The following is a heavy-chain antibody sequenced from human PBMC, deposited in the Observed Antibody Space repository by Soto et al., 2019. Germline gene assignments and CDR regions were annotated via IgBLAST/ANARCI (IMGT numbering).Heavy chain of an antibody. CDR1: GGSFSGYY. CDR3: ARRCCSADSCPPPRFNQYTKFYYYYMEV. D-gene: IGHD2-15*01. CDR2: INHRGST. Sequence: QVQLQQWGAGLWKPSETLSLTCAVYGGSFSGYYWSWILHPPVKGLEWIGEINHRGSTNYNPSLKSRVTRSVDTSKNQCCLKLSSVPAADPAVYYCARRCCSADSCPPPRFNQYTKFYYYYMEVWGKGTTVTVTS. J-gene: IGHJ6*03. V-gene: IGHV4-34*01.